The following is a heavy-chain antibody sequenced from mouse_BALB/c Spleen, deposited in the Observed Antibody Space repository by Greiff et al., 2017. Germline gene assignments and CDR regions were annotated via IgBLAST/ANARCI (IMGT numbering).Heavy chain of an antibody. J-gene: IGHJ3*01. CDR1: GYTFTSYW. V-gene: IGHV1-7*01. CDR3: ASSYGNYVGFAY. Sequence: QVQLQQSGAELAKPGASVKMSCKASGYTFTSYWMHWVKQRPGQGLEWIGYINPSTGYTEYNQKFKDKATLTADKSSSTAYMQLSSLTSEDSAVYYCASSYGNYVGFAYWGQGTLVTVSA. CDR2: INPSTGYT. D-gene: IGHD2-1*01.